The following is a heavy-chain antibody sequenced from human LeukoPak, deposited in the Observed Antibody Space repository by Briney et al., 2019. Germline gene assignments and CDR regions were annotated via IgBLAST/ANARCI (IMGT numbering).Heavy chain of an antibody. Sequence: GGSLRLSCAASGFTFSDYPMSWVRQAPGKGLEWVSAISRLAGSTAYADSVNGRFTISRDNSQNTLFLQMNSLRVDDTAMYYCARDVRDYYGTGTLNFDSWGQGTLVSVSS. CDR3: ARDVRDYYGTGTLNFDS. CDR1: GFTFSDYP. J-gene: IGHJ4*02. D-gene: IGHD3-10*01. V-gene: IGHV3-23*01. CDR2: ISRLAGST.